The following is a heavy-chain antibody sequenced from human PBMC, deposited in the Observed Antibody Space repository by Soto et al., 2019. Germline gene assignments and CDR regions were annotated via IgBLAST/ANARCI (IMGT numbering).Heavy chain of an antibody. CDR1: GGSIISSSYY. CDR2: IYYSGST. D-gene: IGHD6-13*01. J-gene: IGHJ6*02. V-gene: IGHV4-39*01. Sequence: SETLSLTCTGSGGSIISSSYYWGWIRQPPGKGLEWIGSIYYSGSTYYNPSLKSRVTISVDTSKNQFSLKLSSVTAADTAVYYCARRYSSSWYGYYGMDVWGQGTTVT. CDR3: ARRYSSSWYGYYGMDV.